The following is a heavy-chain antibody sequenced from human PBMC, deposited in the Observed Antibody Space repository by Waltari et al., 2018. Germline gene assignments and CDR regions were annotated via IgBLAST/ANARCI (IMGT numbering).Heavy chain of an antibody. J-gene: IGHJ1*01. V-gene: IGHV3-64*01. CDR3: ARSESAVAGYFQH. Sequence: QLVESGGGLVQPGGSRRLSCAASGFTFSSYAMHWVRQAPGKGLEYVSAISSNGGSTYYANSVKGRFTISRDNSKNTLYLQMGSLRAEDMAVYYCARSESAVAGYFQHWGQGTLVTVSS. CDR2: ISSNGGST. CDR1: GFTFSSYA. D-gene: IGHD2-15*01.